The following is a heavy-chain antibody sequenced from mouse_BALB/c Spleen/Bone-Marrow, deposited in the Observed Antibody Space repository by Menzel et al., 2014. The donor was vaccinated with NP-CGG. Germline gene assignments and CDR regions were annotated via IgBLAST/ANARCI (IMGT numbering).Heavy chain of an antibody. CDR2: INPYNGGT. V-gene: IGHV1-18*01. CDR1: GYSFTGYT. J-gene: IGHJ3*01. D-gene: IGHD1-1*01. CDR3: ARDYYGFSYGFAY. Sequence: VQLQQSGPELVKPGASMKISCKASGYSFTGYTMNWVKQSHGKNLEWIGLINPYNGGTNYNQKFKGKATLTVDKSSGTAYMELLSLTSEDSAVYYCARDYYGFSYGFAYWGQGTLVTVSA.